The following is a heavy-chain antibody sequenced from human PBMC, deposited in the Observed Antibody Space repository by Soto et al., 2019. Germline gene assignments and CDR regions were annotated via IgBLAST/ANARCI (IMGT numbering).Heavy chain of an antibody. CDR1: GFTCSRYW. D-gene: IGHD1-20*01. Sequence: PGGSLRLSCAAPGFTCSRYWMHWVRQAPGEGLMWVSRINSDGSRTSYADSVKGRFTISRVNAKNTVYLHMTSLRAEDTARYYCVRGKDQYNTLTYRYYDQWGQGTLVTVSS. CDR3: VRGKDQYNTLTYRYYDQ. J-gene: IGHJ5*02. CDR2: INSDGSRT. V-gene: IGHV3-74*01.